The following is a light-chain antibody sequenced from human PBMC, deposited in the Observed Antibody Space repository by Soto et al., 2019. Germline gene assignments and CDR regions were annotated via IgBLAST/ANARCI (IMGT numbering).Light chain of an antibody. J-gene: IGKJ1*01. Sequence: DIQMTQSPSSLSASVGDRVTITCRASQSISSYLNWYKQKPGKAPKLLIYAASSLQSGVPSRFSGSGSGTDFSLTISSLQPEDFATYYCQQSYSTPWTFGQGTTVEIK. V-gene: IGKV1-39*01. CDR3: QQSYSTPWT. CDR1: QSISSY. CDR2: AAS.